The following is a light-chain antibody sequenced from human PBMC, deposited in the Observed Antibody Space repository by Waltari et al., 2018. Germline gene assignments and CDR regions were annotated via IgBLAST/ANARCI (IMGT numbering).Light chain of an antibody. CDR1: SSHVGRSDY. CDR3: LSYTTSDTYV. V-gene: IGLV2-14*03. CDR2: DVT. Sequence: SALPQPASLSDSPGPSLSIPCTCTSSHVGRSDYVSWYQQHPDKAPKLLIYDVTQRPSGISHRFSGSKSGYTASLTISGLQSEDEADYYCLSYTTSDTYVFGSGTRVTVL. J-gene: IGLJ1*01.